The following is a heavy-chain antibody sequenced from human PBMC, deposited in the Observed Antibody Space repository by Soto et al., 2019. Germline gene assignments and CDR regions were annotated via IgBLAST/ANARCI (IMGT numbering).Heavy chain of an antibody. CDR1: GVGFSNYG. CDR3: ARDNGDTAMGQDAFDI. Sequence: PGGSLRLSCATSGVGFSNYGMSWVRQAPGKGLEWVSDISASGDSTYYADPVKGRFTISRDNAKNSLYLQMNSLRDEDTAVYYCARDNGDTAMGQDAFDIWGQGTMVTGSS. D-gene: IGHD5-18*01. V-gene: IGHV3-23*01. J-gene: IGHJ3*02. CDR2: ISASGDST.